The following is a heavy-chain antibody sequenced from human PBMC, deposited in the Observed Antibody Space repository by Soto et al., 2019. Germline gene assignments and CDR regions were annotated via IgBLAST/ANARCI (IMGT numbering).Heavy chain of an antibody. CDR2: INAGNGNT. Sequence: VASVKVSCKASGYTFTSYAMHWVRQAPGQRLEWMGWINAGNGNTKYSQKLQGRVTITRDTSASTAYMELSSLRSEDTAVYYCARDLSGYCSGGSCYPKKGFDYWGQGTLVTVSS. CDR1: GYTFTSYA. J-gene: IGHJ4*02. D-gene: IGHD2-15*01. CDR3: ARDLSGYCSGGSCYPKKGFDY. V-gene: IGHV1-3*01.